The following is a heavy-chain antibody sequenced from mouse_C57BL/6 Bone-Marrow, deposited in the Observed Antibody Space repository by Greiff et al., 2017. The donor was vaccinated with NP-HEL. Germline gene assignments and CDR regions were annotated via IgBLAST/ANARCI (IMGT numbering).Heavy chain of an antibody. CDR2: IWSGGST. CDR3: ARNWGVVAHWYFDV. V-gene: IGHV2-2*01. Sequence: VQLQQSGPGLVQPSQSLSITCTVSGFSLTSYGVHWVRQSPGKGLEWLGAIWSGGSTDYNAAFISRLSIRKDNSKSQVFFKMNSLQADDTAIYYWARNWGVVAHWYFDVWGTGTTVTVSS. D-gene: IGHD1-1*01. J-gene: IGHJ1*03. CDR1: GFSLTSYG.